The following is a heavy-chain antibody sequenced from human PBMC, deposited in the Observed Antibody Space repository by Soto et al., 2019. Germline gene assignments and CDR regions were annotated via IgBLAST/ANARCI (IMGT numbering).Heavy chain of an antibody. CDR1: GXAFRSYS. D-gene: IGHD2-21*02. Sequence: XSLRLACSASGXAFRSYSMDWVRQTPGKGLEYVSAISSNGGSTYYADAVKGRFTISRDNSKNTLYLQMSSLRAEDTALYYCVKARSYCGGDCPPFDYWGQGTLATVSS. J-gene: IGHJ4*02. V-gene: IGHV3-64D*06. CDR3: VKARSYCGGDCPPFDY. CDR2: ISSNGGST.